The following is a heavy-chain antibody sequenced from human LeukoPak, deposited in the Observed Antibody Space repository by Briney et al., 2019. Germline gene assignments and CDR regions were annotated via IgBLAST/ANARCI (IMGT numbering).Heavy chain of an antibody. D-gene: IGHD2/OR15-2a*01. J-gene: IGHJ4*02. CDR1: GFTFSSYA. CDR2: ISGSGGST. Sequence: GGYLRLSCAASGFTFSSYAMSWVRQAPGKGLEWVSAISGSGGSTYYADSVKGRFTISRDNSKNTLYLQMNSLRAEDTAVYFCARGGLSIMGYWGQGTLVTVSS. V-gene: IGHV3-23*01. CDR3: ARGGLSIMGY.